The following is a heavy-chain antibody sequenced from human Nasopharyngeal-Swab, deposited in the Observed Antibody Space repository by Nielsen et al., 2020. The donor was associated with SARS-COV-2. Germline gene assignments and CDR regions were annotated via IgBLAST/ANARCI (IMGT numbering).Heavy chain of an antibody. CDR3: ARYSSRSVDY. V-gene: IGHV4-39*01. CDR2: IYYSGST. J-gene: IGHJ4*02. CDR1: GGSISSSSYY. D-gene: IGHD6-13*01. Sequence: SETLSLTCTVSGGSISSSSYYWGWIRQPPGKGLEWIGSIYYSGSTYYNPSLKSRVTISVDTSKNQFSLKLSSVTAADTAVYYCARYSSRSVDYWGQGTLVTVSS.